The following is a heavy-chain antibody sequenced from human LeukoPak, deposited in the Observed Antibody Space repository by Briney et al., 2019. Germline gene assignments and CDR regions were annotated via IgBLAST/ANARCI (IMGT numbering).Heavy chain of an antibody. J-gene: IGHJ4*02. Sequence: PSETLSLTCTVSGGSISSYYWSWIRQPPGKGLEWIGYIYYSGSTNYNPSLKSRVTISVDTSKNQFSLKLSSVTAADTAVYYCARVRVTVTKNKADSYFTYWGQGPLATAS. CDR2: IYYSGST. V-gene: IGHV4-59*01. D-gene: IGHD4-17*01. CDR3: ARVRVTVTKNKADSYFTY. CDR1: GGSISSYY.